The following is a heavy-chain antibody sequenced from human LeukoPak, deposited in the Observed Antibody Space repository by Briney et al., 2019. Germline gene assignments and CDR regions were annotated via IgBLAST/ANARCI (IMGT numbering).Heavy chain of an antibody. V-gene: IGHV1-2*02. J-gene: IGHJ4*02. Sequence: ASVTVSCKASGYTFTGYYMHWVRQAPGQGLEWMGWINPNSGGTNYAQKFQGRVTMTRDTSISTAYMELSRLRSDDTAVYYCARDVGATPGYFDYWGQGTLVTVSS. CDR3: ARDVGATPGYFDY. CDR1: GYTFTGYY. CDR2: INPNSGGT. D-gene: IGHD1-26*01.